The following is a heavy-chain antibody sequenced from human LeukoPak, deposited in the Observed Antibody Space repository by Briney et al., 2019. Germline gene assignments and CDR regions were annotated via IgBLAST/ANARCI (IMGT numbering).Heavy chain of an antibody. V-gene: IGHV3-23*01. CDR3: AKDPGLGGSGWLNYFDY. CDR2: ISGSGGST. D-gene: IGHD6-19*01. CDR1: GFTFSSYA. J-gene: IGHJ4*02. Sequence: GGSLRLSCAASGFTFSSYAMSWVRQAPGKGLEWVSAISGSGGSTYYADSVKGRFTISRDNSKNTLYLQMNSLRAEDTAVYYCAKDPGLGGSGWLNYFDYWGQGTLVTVSS.